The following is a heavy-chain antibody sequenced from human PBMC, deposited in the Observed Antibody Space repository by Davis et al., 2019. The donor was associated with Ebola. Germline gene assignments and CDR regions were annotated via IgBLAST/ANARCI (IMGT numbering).Heavy chain of an antibody. V-gene: IGHV3-11*01. CDR3: ARTADFDY. J-gene: IGHJ4*02. CDR1: GFIFSDYY. CDR2: ISSSGSAE. Sequence: SLKISCAASGFIFSDYYMSWIRQAPGKGLEWGSYISSSGSAEYYADSVKGRFTISRDNAKNSLYLQMNSLRGEDTAVYYCARTADFDYWGQGTLVTVSS. D-gene: IGHD6-13*01.